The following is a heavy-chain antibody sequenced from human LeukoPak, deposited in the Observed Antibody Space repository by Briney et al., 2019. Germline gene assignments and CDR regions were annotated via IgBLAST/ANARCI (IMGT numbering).Heavy chain of an antibody. Sequence: PGGSLRLSCAASGFTFSSYEMNWVRQAPGKGLEWVSYISSSGSTIYYADSVKGRFTISRDNAKNSLNLQMNSLRAEDTAVYYCASAGVYCSSTSCYNYYYYGMDVWGQGTTVTVSS. D-gene: IGHD2-2*01. J-gene: IGHJ6*02. V-gene: IGHV3-48*03. CDR3: ASAGVYCSSTSCYNYYYYGMDV. CDR1: GFTFSSYE. CDR2: ISSSGSTI.